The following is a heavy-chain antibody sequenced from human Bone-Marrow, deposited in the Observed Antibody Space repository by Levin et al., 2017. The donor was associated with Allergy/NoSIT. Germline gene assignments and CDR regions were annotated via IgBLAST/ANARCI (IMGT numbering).Heavy chain of an antibody. D-gene: IGHD2-15*01. CDR3: LVVVVAATPEFHYYGMDV. Sequence: GGSLRLSCAASGFTFSNAWMSWVRQAPGKGLEWVGRIKSKTDGGTTDYAAPVKGRFTISRDDSKNTLYLQMNSLKTEDTAVYYCLVVVVAATPEFHYYGMDVWGQGTTVTVSS. CDR2: IKSKTDGGTT. V-gene: IGHV3-15*01. CDR1: GFTFSNAW. J-gene: IGHJ6*02.